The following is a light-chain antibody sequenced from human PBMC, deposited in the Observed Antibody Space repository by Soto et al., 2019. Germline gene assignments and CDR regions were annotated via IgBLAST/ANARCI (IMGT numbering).Light chain of an antibody. V-gene: IGKV3-20*01. J-gene: IGKJ1*01. Sequence: EIVMKQSPATVAVGAWDTATLWVRASQSLGGNLAWYQQKPGQAPRLLIYGASSRATGIPDRFSGSGSGTDFTLTISRLEPEDFAVYYCQEYGISPRTFAQGTKVDIK. CDR1: QSLGGN. CDR2: GAS. CDR3: QEYGISPRT.